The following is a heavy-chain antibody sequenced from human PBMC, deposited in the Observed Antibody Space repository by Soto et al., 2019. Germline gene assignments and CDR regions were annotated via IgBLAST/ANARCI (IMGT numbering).Heavy chain of an antibody. CDR2: INPSDRST. D-gene: IGHD6-13*01. J-gene: IGHJ1*01. CDR1: GYAFTSYF. Sequence: ASVKVSCKASGYAFTSYFMHWVRQAPGQGLEWMGIINPSDRSTSYAPKFQGRVTMTEDTSTDTAYMELSSLRSEDTAVYYCATYSAAGPAEYFQHWGQGTLVTVSS. V-gene: IGHV1-46*01. CDR3: ATYSAAGPAEYFQH.